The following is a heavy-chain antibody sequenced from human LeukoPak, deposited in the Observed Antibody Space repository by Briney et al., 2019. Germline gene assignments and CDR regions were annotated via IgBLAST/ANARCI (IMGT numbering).Heavy chain of an antibody. CDR3: ARHYDAAAFDI. J-gene: IGHJ3*02. D-gene: IGHD5-12*01. V-gene: IGHV3-74*01. CDR2: ISTDGSTT. Sequence: PGGSLRLSCAASGFTFSTYWMHWVRQAPGKGLVLVSRISTDGSTTTYADSVKGRFTISRDNAKNALYLQMNSLTAEDTAVYYCARHYDAAAFDIWGQGTVVTVSS. CDR1: GFTFSTYW.